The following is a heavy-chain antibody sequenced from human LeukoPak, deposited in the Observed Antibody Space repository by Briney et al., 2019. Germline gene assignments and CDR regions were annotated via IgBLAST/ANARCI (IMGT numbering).Heavy chain of an antibody. Sequence: GGSLRLSCGASRLIFNGYTMNWVRLTPGKGLEWVSSISGSSNYISYADSVKGRFTISRDNSKNTLFLQMNSLRAEDTAVYYCAKDALISFRGAWSQSDYWGQGTLVTVSS. V-gene: IGHV3-21*04. CDR3: AKDALISFRGAWSQSDY. J-gene: IGHJ4*02. CDR1: RLIFNGYT. D-gene: IGHD3-16*02. CDR2: ISGSSNYI.